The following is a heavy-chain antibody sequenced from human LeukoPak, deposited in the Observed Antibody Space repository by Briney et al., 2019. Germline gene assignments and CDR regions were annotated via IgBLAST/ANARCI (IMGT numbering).Heavy chain of an antibody. Sequence: GGSLRLSCAASGFTFSSYALSWVSQAPGKGLEWVSAISGSGGSTDYADSVKGRFTISRDNSKSTLYLQMNSLRVEDTAVYYCATDSSSWYFDSWGQGTLVTVSS. J-gene: IGHJ4*02. D-gene: IGHD6-13*01. CDR3: ATDSSSWYFDS. V-gene: IGHV3-23*01. CDR1: GFTFSSYA. CDR2: ISGSGGST.